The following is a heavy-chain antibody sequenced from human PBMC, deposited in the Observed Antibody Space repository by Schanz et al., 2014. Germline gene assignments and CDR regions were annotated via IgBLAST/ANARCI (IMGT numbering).Heavy chain of an antibody. J-gene: IGHJ4*02. CDR1: GFTFSSYG. CDR3: ARGPIPIQGVPMDF. D-gene: IGHD3-10*01. Sequence: QVQLVESGGGVVQPGRSLRLSCAASGFTFSSYGMHWVRQAPGKGLEWVANIGYDGSEKYYVDSVKGRFTISSDNSKDTLYLQMSGLTPEDTAVYYCARGPIPIQGVPMDFWGQGTLVTVSS. V-gene: IGHV3-33*01. CDR2: IGYDGSEK.